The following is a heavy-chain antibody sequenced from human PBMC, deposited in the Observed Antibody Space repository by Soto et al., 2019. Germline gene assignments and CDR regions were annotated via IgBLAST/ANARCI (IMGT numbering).Heavy chain of an antibody. J-gene: IGHJ5*02. D-gene: IGHD3-22*01. Sequence: ASVKVSCKASGYTFTGYYMHWVRQAPGQGLEWMGWINPNSGGTNYAQKFQGRVTMTRDTSISTAYMELSRLRSDDTAVYYCARHYYDSSGYYLNNWFEPWGKGTLVTVSS. CDR1: GYTFTGYY. CDR2: INPNSGGT. CDR3: ARHYYDSSGYYLNNWFEP. V-gene: IGHV1-2*02.